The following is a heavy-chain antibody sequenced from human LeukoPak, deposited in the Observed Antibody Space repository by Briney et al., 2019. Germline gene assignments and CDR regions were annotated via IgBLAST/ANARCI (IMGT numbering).Heavy chain of an antibody. CDR3: ARHRGPGDYYYDSSGYYYFDY. CDR1: GYSFTSYW. V-gene: IGHV5-51*01. J-gene: IGHJ4*02. CDR2: IYPGDSDT. D-gene: IGHD3-22*01. Sequence: GESLKISCKGSGYSFTSYWIGWVRPMPGKGLEWMGIIYPGDSDTRYSPSFQGQVTISADKSISTAYLQWSSLKASDTAMYYCARHRGPGDYYYDSSGYYYFDYWGQGTLVTVSS.